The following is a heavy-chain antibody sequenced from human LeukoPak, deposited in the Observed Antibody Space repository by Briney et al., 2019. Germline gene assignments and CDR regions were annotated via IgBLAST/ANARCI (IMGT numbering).Heavy chain of an antibody. CDR2: ISYDGSNK. J-gene: IGHJ4*02. D-gene: IGHD1-26*01. CDR3: AKGRGSYEVWDYFDY. V-gene: IGHV3-30*18. CDR1: GFTFSSYG. Sequence: GGSLRLSCAASGFTFSSYGMPWVRQAPGKGLEWVAVISYDGSNKYYADSVKGRFTISRDNSKNTLYLQMNSLRAEDTAVYYCAKGRGSYEVWDYFDYWGQGTLVTVSS.